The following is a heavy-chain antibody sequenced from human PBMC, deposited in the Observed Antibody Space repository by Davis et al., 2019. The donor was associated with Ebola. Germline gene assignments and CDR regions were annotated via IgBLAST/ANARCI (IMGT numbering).Heavy chain of an antibody. D-gene: IGHD6-19*01. CDR2: ISSSSSYI. CDR3: ARDSDSSSVTWLIGPNWFDP. Sequence: GGSLRLSCAASGFTFSSYSMNWVRQAPGKGLEWVSSISSSSSYINYADSVKGRFTISRDNAKNSLYLQMNSLRAEDTAVYYCARDSDSSSVTWLIGPNWFDPWGQGTLVTVSS. CDR1: GFTFSSYS. J-gene: IGHJ5*02. V-gene: IGHV3-21*01.